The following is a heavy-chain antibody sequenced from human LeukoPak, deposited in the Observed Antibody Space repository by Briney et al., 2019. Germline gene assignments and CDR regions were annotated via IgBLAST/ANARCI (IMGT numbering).Heavy chain of an antibody. CDR1: GFTFSSYG. D-gene: IGHD2-15*01. CDR3: TRGGRSFGGMDV. CDR2: ISNDGSDK. J-gene: IGHJ6*02. Sequence: GGSLRLSCEASGFTFSSYGMHWVRQAPGGGLEWVSVISNDGSDKKYGDSAKGRFTISRDNSKNTLYLQMNSLRAEDTAVYYCTRGGRSFGGMDVWGQGTTVTVSS. V-gene: IGHV3-30*03.